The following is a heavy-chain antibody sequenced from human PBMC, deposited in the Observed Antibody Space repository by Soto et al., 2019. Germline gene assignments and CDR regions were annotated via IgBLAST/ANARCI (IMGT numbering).Heavy chain of an antibody. J-gene: IGHJ4*02. Sequence: QVTLKESGPTLVEPTQTLTLTCSFFGFSLTTSRVSVAWIRQPPGKALEWLALIYWNGDKRYNPSLKTRLTITKDTSKNQVVLTMTDMDPVDAATYYCALRHGSEGSYYFDDLGQGALVTVSS. V-gene: IGHV2-5*01. D-gene: IGHD3-10*01. CDR1: GFSLTTSRVS. CDR3: ALRHGSEGSYYFDD. CDR2: IYWNGDK.